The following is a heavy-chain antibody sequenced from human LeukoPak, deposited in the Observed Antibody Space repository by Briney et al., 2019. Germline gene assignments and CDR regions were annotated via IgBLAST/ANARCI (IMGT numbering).Heavy chain of an antibody. J-gene: IGHJ4*02. CDR3: ATDYYDSSGYYTGSY. V-gene: IGHV3-48*01. CDR2: ISRSSTTI. D-gene: IGHD3-22*01. Sequence: PGGSLRLSCAASGSTFSSYSMNWVRQAPGKGLEWVSYISRSSTTIYYADSVKGRFTISRDNAKNSLYLQMNSLRAEDTAVYHCATDYYDSSGYYTGSYWGQGTLVTVSS. CDR1: GSTFSSYS.